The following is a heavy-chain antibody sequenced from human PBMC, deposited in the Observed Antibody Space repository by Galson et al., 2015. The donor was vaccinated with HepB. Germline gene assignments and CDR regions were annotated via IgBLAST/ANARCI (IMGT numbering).Heavy chain of an antibody. D-gene: IGHD2-2*01. CDR2: IWYDGSHK. CDR3: ARVLPYCSKTSCYVDY. CDR1: GFTFSTYG. V-gene: IGHV3-33*01. J-gene: IGHJ4*02. Sequence: SLRLSCAASGFTFSTYGMHWVRQAPGKGLDWVAVIWYDGSHKYYAESVKGRFTISRDNSKNTLYLQMSSLRVEDTAVYYCARVLPYCSKTSCYVDYWGQGSLVIVSS.